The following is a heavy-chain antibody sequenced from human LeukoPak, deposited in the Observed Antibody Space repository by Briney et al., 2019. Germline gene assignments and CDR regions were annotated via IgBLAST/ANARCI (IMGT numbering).Heavy chain of an antibody. Sequence: SETLSLTCAVSGYSISSGYYWGWIRQPPGKGREWIGSIYHSGSTYYNPSLKSRVTISVDTSKNQFSLKLSSVTAADTAVYYCARLGPYSYAAFDIWGQGTMVTVSS. CDR1: GYSISSGYY. V-gene: IGHV4-38-2*01. J-gene: IGHJ3*02. D-gene: IGHD5-18*01. CDR2: IYHSGST. CDR3: ARLGPYSYAAFDI.